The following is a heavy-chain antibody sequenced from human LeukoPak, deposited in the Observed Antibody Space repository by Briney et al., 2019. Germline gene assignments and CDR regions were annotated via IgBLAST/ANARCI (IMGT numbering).Heavy chain of an antibody. CDR3: AKGGYCSSTSCYVGWFDP. J-gene: IGHJ5*02. Sequence: GGSLRLSCAASGCTFGSYVMNSVRQAPGKGLEWVSVISGGGGSTYYADSVKGRFTISRDNSKNTLFLQMNSLRAEDTAVYYCAKGGYCSSTSCYVGWFDPWGQGTLVTVSS. V-gene: IGHV3-23*01. CDR2: ISGGGGST. D-gene: IGHD2-2*01. CDR1: GCTFGSYV.